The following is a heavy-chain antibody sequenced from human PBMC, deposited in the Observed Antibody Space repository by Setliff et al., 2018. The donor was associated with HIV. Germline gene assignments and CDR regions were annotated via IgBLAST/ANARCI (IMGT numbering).Heavy chain of an antibody. CDR2: INPKSGGT. J-gene: IGHJ4*02. V-gene: IGHV1-2*02. CDR1: GYTFTGYY. Sequence: ASVKVSCKASGYTFTGYYMHWVRQAPGEGLEWMGWINPKSGGTSYAQKFQGRVTMTRDTFISTVYMELSRLRSDDTAVYFCAKDARGDGSTIRAFDYWGPGTLVTVSS. CDR3: AKDARGDGSTIRAFDY. D-gene: IGHD6-25*01.